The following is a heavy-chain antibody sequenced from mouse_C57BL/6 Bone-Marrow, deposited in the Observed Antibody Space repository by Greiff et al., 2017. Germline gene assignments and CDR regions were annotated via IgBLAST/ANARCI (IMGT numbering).Heavy chain of an antibody. CDR3: ARGNYDYDAGYYYAMDY. CDR1: GYTFTSYG. J-gene: IGHJ4*01. V-gene: IGHV1-81*01. CDR2: IYPRSGNT. Sequence: VKLMESGAELARPGASVKLSCKASGYTFTSYGISWVKQRTGQGLEWIGEIYPRSGNTYYNEKFKGKATLTADKSSSTAYLELRSLTSEDSAVYFWARGNYDYDAGYYYAMDYWGQGTSVTVSS. D-gene: IGHD2-4*01.